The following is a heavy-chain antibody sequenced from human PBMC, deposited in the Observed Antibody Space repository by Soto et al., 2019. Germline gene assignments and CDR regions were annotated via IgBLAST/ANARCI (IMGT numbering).Heavy chain of an antibody. Sequence: GGSLRLSCTASGFTFGDYAMSWVRQAPGKGLEWVGFIRSKAYGGTIEYAASVKGRFTILRDDSKSIAYLQMNSLKTEDTAVYYCSRAPNRGAASYYIKRGDALDIWGKGRMITVSS. CDR1: GFTFGDYA. CDR2: IRSKAYGGTI. V-gene: IGHV3-49*04. J-gene: IGHJ3*02. CDR3: SRAPNRGAASYYIKRGDALDI. D-gene: IGHD3-10*01.